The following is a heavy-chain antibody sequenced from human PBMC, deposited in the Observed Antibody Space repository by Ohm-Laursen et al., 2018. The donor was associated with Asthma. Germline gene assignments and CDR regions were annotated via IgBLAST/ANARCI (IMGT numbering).Heavy chain of an antibody. CDR3: ARATFSTYCGGDCYYFDY. CDR1: GYPFTRDY. J-gene: IGHJ4*02. Sequence: VSPVKVSCKASGYPFTRDYMHWVRQAPGQGLEWMGIINPSSGSSSYAQKFQGRVTMTSDTSTSTVYMELSSLRSEDTAVYYCARATFSTYCGGDCYYFDYWGQGTLVTVSS. CDR2: INPSSGSS. V-gene: IGHV1-46*01. D-gene: IGHD2-21*02.